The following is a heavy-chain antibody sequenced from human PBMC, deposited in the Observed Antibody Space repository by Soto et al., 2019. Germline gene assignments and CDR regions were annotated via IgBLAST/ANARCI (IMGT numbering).Heavy chain of an antibody. CDR3: ARGRGGWFINQLLNAFDI. J-gene: IGHJ3*02. V-gene: IGHV4-59*01. CDR2: IYYSGST. CDR1: GVSTTAYY. D-gene: IGHD2-2*01. Sequence: SETLSLTCSVSGVSTTAYYWGWVRQAPGRGLEWIGYIYYSGSTNYTPSLKSRVTISVDTSKNQFSLKLSSVTAADTAVYYCARGRGGWFINQLLNAFDIWGQGTMVTVSS.